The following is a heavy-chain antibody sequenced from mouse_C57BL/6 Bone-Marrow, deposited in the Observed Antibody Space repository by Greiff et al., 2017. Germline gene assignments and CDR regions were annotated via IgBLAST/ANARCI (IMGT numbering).Heavy chain of an antibody. V-gene: IGHV1-18*01. CDR2: INPNNGGT. CDR3: ARPSYGFAY. D-gene: IGHD1-1*01. J-gene: IGHJ3*01. CDR1: GYTFTDYN. Sequence: VQLQQSGPELVKPGASVKIPCKASGYTFTDYNMDWVKQSHGKSLEWIGDINPNNGGTIYNQKFKGKATLTVYKSSSTAYMELRSLTSEDTAVYYCARPSYGFAYWGQGTLVTVSA.